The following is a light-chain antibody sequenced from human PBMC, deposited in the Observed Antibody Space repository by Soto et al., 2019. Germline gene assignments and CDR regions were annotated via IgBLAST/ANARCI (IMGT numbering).Light chain of an antibody. Sequence: QSVLTQPASVSGSPGQSITISCTGTSSDVGRYNYVSWYQQYPGKAPKLMIYVVSSRPSGVSNRFSGSKSGNTAFLTISGLLAEDEADYYCASYTGGSTLVVFGGGTKVTVL. J-gene: IGLJ2*01. CDR3: ASYTGGSTLVV. CDR1: SSDVGRYNY. V-gene: IGLV2-14*01. CDR2: VVS.